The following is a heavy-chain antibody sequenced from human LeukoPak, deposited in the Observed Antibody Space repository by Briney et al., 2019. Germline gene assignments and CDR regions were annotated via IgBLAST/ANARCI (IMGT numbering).Heavy chain of an antibody. CDR1: GFTFSTYA. CDR2: IRGSGGST. D-gene: IGHD3-3*01. J-gene: IGHJ4*02. CDR3: AKAGGDLWSGYSST. Sequence: PGGSLRLSCAASGFTFSTYAMTWVRQAPGKGLEWVSGIRGSGGSTYYADSVKGRFTISRDNSKNTLYLQMNSLRAEDTAVYYCAKAGGDLWSGYSSTWGQRTLVTVSS. V-gene: IGHV3-23*01.